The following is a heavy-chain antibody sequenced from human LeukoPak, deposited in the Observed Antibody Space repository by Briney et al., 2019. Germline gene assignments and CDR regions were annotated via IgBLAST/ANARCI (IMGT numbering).Heavy chain of an antibody. CDR1: GYSFTSYW. J-gene: IGHJ4*02. CDR3: ACSLGYYDSSGHYYFDY. V-gene: IGHV5-51*01. D-gene: IGHD3-22*01. CDR2: IWPADSDT. Sequence: GESLKISCKGSGYSFTSYWIGWVRQMPGKGLEWMGIIWPADSDTRYSPSFQGQVTISADKSISTAYLQWSSLKASDTAMYYCACSLGYYDSSGHYYFDYWGQGTLVTVSS.